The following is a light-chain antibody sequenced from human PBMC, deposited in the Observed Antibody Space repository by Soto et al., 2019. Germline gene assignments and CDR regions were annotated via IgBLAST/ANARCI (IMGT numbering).Light chain of an antibody. V-gene: IGLV2-23*02. J-gene: IGLJ1*01. Sequence: QSVLTQPASVSGSPGQSITISCTGTSSDVGSYNLVSWYQQHPGKAPKLMIYEVSKRPSGVSNRFSGSKSGNTASLTISGLPDEDEADYYCCAYAGISTLYVFGTGNKVTVL. CDR2: EVS. CDR1: SSDVGSYNL. CDR3: CAYAGISTLYV.